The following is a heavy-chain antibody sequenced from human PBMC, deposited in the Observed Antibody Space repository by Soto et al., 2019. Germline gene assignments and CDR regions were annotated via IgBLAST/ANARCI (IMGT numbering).Heavy chain of an antibody. V-gene: IGHV4-59*08. D-gene: IGHD6-13*01. CDR1: GGSISSYY. Sequence: SSETLSLTCTASGGSISSYYWNWIRQPPGKGLGWIGYIYYSGSTNYNPPLKGRVTISVDTSKNQFSLKLSSVTAADTAGYYCARRYGAAADFWGQGILVTVS. J-gene: IGHJ4*02. CDR2: IYYSGST. CDR3: ARRYGAAADF.